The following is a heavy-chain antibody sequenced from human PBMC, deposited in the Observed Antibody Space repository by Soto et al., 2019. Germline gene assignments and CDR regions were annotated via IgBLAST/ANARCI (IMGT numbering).Heavy chain of an antibody. CDR1: GYTFSGCY. CDR3: ARGVSAGVDY. CDR2: INPNTGRT. D-gene: IGHD1-26*01. J-gene: IGHJ4*02. Sequence: ASVKVSCKASGYTFSGCYMHWVRQTPGQGLEWMGWINPNTGRTGYAQKFQGRVTMTRDTSINTAYMELTTLTSDDTAFYYCARGVSAGVDYWGQGTLVTVSS. V-gene: IGHV1-2*02.